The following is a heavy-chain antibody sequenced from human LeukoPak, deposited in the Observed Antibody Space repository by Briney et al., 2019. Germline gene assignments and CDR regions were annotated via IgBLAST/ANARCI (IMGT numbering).Heavy chain of an antibody. CDR2: ISNSGGGT. D-gene: IGHD1-26*01. CDR3: ATSGNYYLKY. V-gene: IGHV3-23*01. J-gene: IGHJ4*02. Sequence: GGSLRLSCAASGFTFSSYAMNWVRQAPGKGLEWVSGISNSGGGTYYADSVRGRFTISRDNANNALPLQMNSLRDEDTAVYYCATSGNYYLKYWGQGTLVTVSS. CDR1: GFTFSSYA.